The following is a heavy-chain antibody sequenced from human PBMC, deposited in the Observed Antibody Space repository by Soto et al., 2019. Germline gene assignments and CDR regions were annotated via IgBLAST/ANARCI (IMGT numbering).Heavy chain of an antibody. Sequence: GGSLRLSCAASGFTFSSYAMHWVRQAPGKGLEWVAVISYDGSNKYYADSVKGRFTISKDSADNSLILQMTSLRAEDTAVYPCARARGNDWYSDYWGQGTLVTVSS. CDR3: ARARGNDWYSDY. CDR2: ISYDGSNK. J-gene: IGHJ4*02. V-gene: IGHV3-30-3*01. D-gene: IGHD2-21*02. CDR1: GFTFSSYA.